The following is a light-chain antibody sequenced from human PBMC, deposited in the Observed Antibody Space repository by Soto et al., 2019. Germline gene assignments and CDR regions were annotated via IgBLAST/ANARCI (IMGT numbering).Light chain of an antibody. CDR3: QQLNSYPLT. CDR1: QALSVY. CDR2: AAS. V-gene: IGKV1-9*01. Sequence: IQLTQSPSSLSASVGDRVTITSRASQALSVYLAWYQQKPGRAPKLLIYAASTLQSGVPSRFSGSGSGTDFTLTISRLQPEDFATYYCQQLNSYPLTFGPGTKVDMK. J-gene: IGKJ3*01.